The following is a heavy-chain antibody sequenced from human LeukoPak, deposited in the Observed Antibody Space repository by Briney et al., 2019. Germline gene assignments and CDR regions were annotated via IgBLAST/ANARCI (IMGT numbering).Heavy chain of an antibody. J-gene: IGHJ4*02. D-gene: IGHD2-15*01. V-gene: IGHV4-4*07. CDR1: GGSISSYY. CDR2: IYTSGST. Sequence: SETLSLTCTVSGGSISSYYWSWIRQPAGKGLEWIGRIYTSGSTNYNPSLKSRVTMSVDTSKNQFSLKLSSVTAADTAVYYCAGGVGYCSGGSCQAPFDYWGQGTLVTVSS. CDR3: AGGVGYCSGGSCQAPFDY.